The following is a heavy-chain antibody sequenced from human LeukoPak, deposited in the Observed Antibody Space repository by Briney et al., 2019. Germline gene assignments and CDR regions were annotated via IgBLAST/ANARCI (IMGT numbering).Heavy chain of an antibody. D-gene: IGHD4-11*01. V-gene: IGHV3-20*04. Sequence: GGSLRLSCAASGFTFDDYGMSWVRQAPGKGLEWVSGINWNGGSTTYADSVKGRFTISRDNGKNSLYLQMNSLRAEDTALYYCARGTVTTKGVDVWGKGTTVTVSS. CDR1: GFTFDDYG. J-gene: IGHJ6*04. CDR2: INWNGGST. CDR3: ARGTVTTKGVDV.